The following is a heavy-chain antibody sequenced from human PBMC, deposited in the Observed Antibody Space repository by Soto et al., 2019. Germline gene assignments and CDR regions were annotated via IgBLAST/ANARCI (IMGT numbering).Heavy chain of an antibody. CDR1: GFTFSNYG. V-gene: IGHV3-23*01. CDR3: AKGSPDSLGYHFFFDY. J-gene: IGHJ4*02. Sequence: EVQLLESGGGLVQPGGSLRLSCAASGFTFSNYGMSWVRQAPGKGLEWVSAISGSGADTNYADSVKGRFTISRDNAKITLFLQMNSLRAEDTAVYYCAKGSPDSLGYHFFFDYWGQGTLVTVSS. CDR2: ISGSGADT. D-gene: IGHD3-22*01.